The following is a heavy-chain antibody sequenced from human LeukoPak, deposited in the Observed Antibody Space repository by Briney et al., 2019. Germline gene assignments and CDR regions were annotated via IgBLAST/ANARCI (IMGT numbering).Heavy chain of an antibody. CDR1: GGSISSYY. J-gene: IGHJ4*02. V-gene: IGHV4-59*01. Sequence: PSETLSLTCTVSGGSISSYYWSWIRQPPGKGLEWIGYIYYSGTTNYNPSLKSRVTISVDTSKNQFSLKLSSVTAADAAVYYCARENVRQSDYWGQGTLVTVSS. CDR2: IYYSGTT. D-gene: IGHD1-1*01. CDR3: ARENVRQSDY.